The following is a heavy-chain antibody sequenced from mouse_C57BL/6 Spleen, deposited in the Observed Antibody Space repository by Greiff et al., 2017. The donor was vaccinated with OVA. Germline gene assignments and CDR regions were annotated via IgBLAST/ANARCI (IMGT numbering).Heavy chain of an antibody. J-gene: IGHJ4*01. Sequence: EVQLVESEGGLVQPGRSMKLSCTASGFTFSDYYMAWVRQVPEKGLEWVANINYDGSSTYYLDSLKSRFIISIDNAKNILYLQMSSLKSEDTATYYCAGGGLYYAMDYWGQGTSVTVSS. CDR1: GFTFSDYY. CDR3: AGGGLYYAMDY. V-gene: IGHV5-16*01. CDR2: INYDGSST.